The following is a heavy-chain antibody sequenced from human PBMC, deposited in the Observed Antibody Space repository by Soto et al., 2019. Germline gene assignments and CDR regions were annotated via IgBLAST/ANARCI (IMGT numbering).Heavy chain of an antibody. CDR2: ISAGGGNT. CDR3: AQATPSIPWFDP. J-gene: IGHJ5*02. D-gene: IGHD1-1*01. Sequence: EVQLLESGGGLVQPGGSLRLSCAASGFTFSSYAMSWVRQAPGKGLEWVSAISAGGGNTYYRDSVKGRFTISRDNSKNTLYLQMNRLRAEDTAVYFCAQATPSIPWFDPWGQGTLVTVSS. CDR1: GFTFSSYA. V-gene: IGHV3-23*01.